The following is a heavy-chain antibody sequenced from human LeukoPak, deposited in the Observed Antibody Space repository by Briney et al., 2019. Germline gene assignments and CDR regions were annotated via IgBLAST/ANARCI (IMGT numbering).Heavy chain of an antibody. J-gene: IGHJ6*02. Sequence: PGGSLRLFCAASGFTLSGYAMHWVRQAPGKGLEGVAVISYDGSNTYYAGSVRGRFTISRDTSKNTLDLQMNTLKPEDTAVYYCARAPGATNFYYYGMDVWGPGTTVTVSS. CDR3: ARAPGATNFYYYGMDV. V-gene: IGHV3-30-3*01. D-gene: IGHD4-11*01. CDR1: GFTLSGYA. CDR2: ISYDGSNT.